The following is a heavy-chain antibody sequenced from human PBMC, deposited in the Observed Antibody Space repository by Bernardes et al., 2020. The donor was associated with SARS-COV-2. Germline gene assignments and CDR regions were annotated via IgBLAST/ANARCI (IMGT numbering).Heavy chain of an antibody. CDR2: INPNSGGT. V-gene: IGHV1-2*02. D-gene: IGHD3-22*01. Sequence: SVKVSCKASGYTFTGYYIHWVRQAPGQGLEWMGWINPNSGGTNYAQKFQGRVTMTRDTSISTAYMELSRLRSDDTAVYYCAIPPTNYDRYGMDVWGQGTTVTVSS. J-gene: IGHJ6*02. CDR1: GYTFTGYY. CDR3: AIPPTNYDRYGMDV.